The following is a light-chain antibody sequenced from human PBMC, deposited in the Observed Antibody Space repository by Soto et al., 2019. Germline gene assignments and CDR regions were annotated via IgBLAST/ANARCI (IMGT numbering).Light chain of an antibody. CDR3: QQRSNWPPT. J-gene: IGKJ1*01. CDR2: DAS. Sequence: EIVLTQSPATLSLSPGERATLSCRASQSVGRNLAWYQQKPGQAPRLLIYDASNRATGIPARFSGGESGTDFTLTISSLEPEDFAVYYCQQRSNWPPTFGQGTKVDIK. CDR1: QSVGRN. V-gene: IGKV3-11*01.